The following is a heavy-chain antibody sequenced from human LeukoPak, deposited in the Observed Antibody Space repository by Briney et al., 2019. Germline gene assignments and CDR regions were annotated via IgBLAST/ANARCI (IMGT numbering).Heavy chain of an antibody. D-gene: IGHD6-13*01. Sequence: GGSLRLSCAASGFTFSSHSMNWVRQAPGKGLEWVSAISGSGGSTYYADSVKGRFTISRDNSKNTLYLQMNSLRAEDTAVYYCANTIAAVRFDYWGQGTLVTVSS. J-gene: IGHJ4*02. CDR1: GFTFSSHS. CDR3: ANTIAAVRFDY. V-gene: IGHV3-23*01. CDR2: ISGSGGST.